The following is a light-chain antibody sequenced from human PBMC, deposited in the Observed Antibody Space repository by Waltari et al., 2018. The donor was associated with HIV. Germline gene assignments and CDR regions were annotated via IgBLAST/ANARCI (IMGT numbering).Light chain of an antibody. CDR2: DVS. CDR1: SSDVGGYNY. J-gene: IGLJ2*01. V-gene: IGLV2-11*01. Sequence: QSALTQPRSVSGSPGQAVTISCTGTSSDVGGYNYVSWYQQHPGQAPKLIISDVSQRPSGVPDRFSGSKSANTASLTISGLQAEDEADYYCCSYAGSYTYVLFGGGTQLTVL. CDR3: CSYAGSYTYVL.